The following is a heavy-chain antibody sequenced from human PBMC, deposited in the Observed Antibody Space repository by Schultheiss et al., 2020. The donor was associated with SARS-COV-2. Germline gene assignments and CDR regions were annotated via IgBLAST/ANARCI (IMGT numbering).Heavy chain of an antibody. CDR3: ARGGGSYSDY. CDR1: GGSISSSSYY. V-gene: IGHV4-61*05. Sequence: SETLSLTCTVSGGSISSSSYYWGWIRQPPGKGLEWIGYISYSGSTYFNPSLKSRVTISVDTSKNQFSLKLSSVTAADTAVYYCARGGGSYSDYWGQGTLVTVSS. D-gene: IGHD1-26*01. J-gene: IGHJ4*02. CDR2: ISYSGST.